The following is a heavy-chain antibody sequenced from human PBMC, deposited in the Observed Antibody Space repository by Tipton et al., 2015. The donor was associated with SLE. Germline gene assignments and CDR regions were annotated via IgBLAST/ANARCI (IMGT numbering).Heavy chain of an antibody. Sequence: TLSLTCTVSGGSISSGSYYWSWIRQPAGKGLEWIGRIYTSGSTNYNPSLKSRVTISVDTSKNQFSLKLSSVTAADTAVYYCARGYGGNYYYYYGMDVWGQGTTVTVSS. CDR1: GGSISSGSYY. V-gene: IGHV4-61*02. J-gene: IGHJ6*02. CDR3: ARGYGGNYYYYYGMDV. D-gene: IGHD4-23*01. CDR2: IYTSGST.